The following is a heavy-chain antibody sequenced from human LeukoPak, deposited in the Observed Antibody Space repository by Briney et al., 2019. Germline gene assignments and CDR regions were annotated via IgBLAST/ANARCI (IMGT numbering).Heavy chain of an antibody. CDR3: ASGGYSYGWEYYFDY. CDR2: INPSGGST. Sequence: ASVKVSCKASGYTFTSYYMHWVRQAPGQGLEWMGIINPSGGSTSYAQKFQGRVTITADKSTSTAYMELSSLRSEDTAVYYCASGGYSYGWEYYFDYWGQGTLVTVSS. J-gene: IGHJ4*02. CDR1: GYTFTSYY. D-gene: IGHD5-18*01. V-gene: IGHV1-46*01.